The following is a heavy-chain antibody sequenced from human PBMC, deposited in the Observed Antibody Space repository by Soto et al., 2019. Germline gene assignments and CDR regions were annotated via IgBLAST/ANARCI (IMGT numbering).Heavy chain of an antibody. D-gene: IGHD2-15*01. Sequence: GASVKVSCKASGGTFSSYAISWVRQAPGQGLEWMGGIIPIFGTANYAQKFQGRVTITADESTSTAYMELSSLRSEDTALYYCARNLLGGYCSGGSCPILSWGQGTLVTSPQ. CDR1: GGTFSSYA. CDR2: IIPIFGTA. V-gene: IGHV1-69*13. CDR3: ARNLLGGYCSGGSCPILS. J-gene: IGHJ4*02.